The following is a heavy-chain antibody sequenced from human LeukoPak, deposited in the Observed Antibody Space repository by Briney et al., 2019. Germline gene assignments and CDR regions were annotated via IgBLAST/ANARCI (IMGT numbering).Heavy chain of an antibody. Sequence: GGSLRLSCAASEFTFSSHWMHWVRQVPGKGLVWIAYIDNDGTNTNYADSVKGRFTISRDNAKNTLYLQMNSLRVEDTAVYYCVRDRPHNCFDPWGQGTLVTVSS. CDR2: IDNDGTNT. CDR3: VRDRPHNCFDP. D-gene: IGHD6-6*01. J-gene: IGHJ5*02. CDR1: EFTFSSHW. V-gene: IGHV3-74*01.